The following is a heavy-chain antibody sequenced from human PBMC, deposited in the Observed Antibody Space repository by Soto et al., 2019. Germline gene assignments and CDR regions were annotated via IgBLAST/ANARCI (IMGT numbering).Heavy chain of an antibody. J-gene: IGHJ5*02. CDR3: ARLRIATNNYKWFDP. CDR2: IYVTGAV. CDR1: GAALSSGNYY. D-gene: IGHD2-21*01. V-gene: IGHV4-31*03. Sequence: SETLSLTCSVSGAALSSGNYYWSWIRQVPGKGLEWIGHIYVTGAVDYNPSLRDRITISQDTSERQFSLNLRLVTAADTAVYYCARLRIATNNYKWFDPWGQGTLVTVSS.